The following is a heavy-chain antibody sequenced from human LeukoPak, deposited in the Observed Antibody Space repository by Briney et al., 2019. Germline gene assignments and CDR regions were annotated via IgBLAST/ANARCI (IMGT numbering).Heavy chain of an antibody. CDR3: ARAPQWLGAFDI. Sequence: SETLSLTCAVSGGSISSSNWWSWVRQPPGKGLEWIGSIYHSGSTYYNPSLKSRVTISVDTSKNQFSLKLSSVTAADTAVYYCARAPQWLGAFDIWGQGTMVTVSS. J-gene: IGHJ3*02. CDR2: IYHSGST. V-gene: IGHV4-4*02. CDR1: GGSISSSNW. D-gene: IGHD6-19*01.